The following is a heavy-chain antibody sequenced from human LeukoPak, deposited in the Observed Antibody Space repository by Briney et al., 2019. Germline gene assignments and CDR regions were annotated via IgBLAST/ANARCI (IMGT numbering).Heavy chain of an antibody. V-gene: IGHV3-23*01. J-gene: IGHJ4*02. CDR3: AKEAHVAVTTYDY. CDR2: ISSSGGGT. Sequence: GGSLRLSCAASGFTFGTYGMAWVRQAPGKGLEWVSSISSSGGGTYYGDSVKGRFTISRDNSKNTLYLQMNSLRDEDTALYYYAKEAHVAVTTYDYWGQGTLVTVSS. D-gene: IGHD2-21*02. CDR1: GFTFGTYG.